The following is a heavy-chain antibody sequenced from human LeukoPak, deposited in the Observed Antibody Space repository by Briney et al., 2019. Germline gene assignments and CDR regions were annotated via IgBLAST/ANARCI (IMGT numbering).Heavy chain of an antibody. CDR1: GGSISNYY. J-gene: IGHJ4*02. CDR3: ARRVDGYPYYFDY. CDR2: IFYSGST. D-gene: IGHD5-24*01. Sequence: SETLSLTCTVSGGSISNYYWSWIRQTPGKGLEWIGYIFYSGSTDYNPSVKSRVTISVDTSRNQFSLKLRSVTAADTAVYYCARRVDGYPYYFDYWGQGTLVTVSS. V-gene: IGHV4-59*08.